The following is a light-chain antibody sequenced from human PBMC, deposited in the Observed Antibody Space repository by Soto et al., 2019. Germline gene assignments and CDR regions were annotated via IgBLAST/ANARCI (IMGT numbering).Light chain of an antibody. CDR3: QQYGRSSWT. Sequence: EIVLTQSPDTLSLSPGERATLSCRASQSVSINYLAWYQQRPGQAPRLLIYGASIRATGVPSRFSGSGSGTDFTLTISGLEPEDFAVYYCQQYGRSSWTFGQGTTVEV. V-gene: IGKV3-20*01. J-gene: IGKJ1*01. CDR1: QSVSINY. CDR2: GAS.